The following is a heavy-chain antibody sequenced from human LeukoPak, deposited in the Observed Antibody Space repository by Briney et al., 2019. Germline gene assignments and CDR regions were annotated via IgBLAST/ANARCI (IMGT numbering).Heavy chain of an antibody. V-gene: IGHV1-18*01. J-gene: IGHJ4*02. Sequence: GASVKVSCKASGYTFTSCGISWVRQAPGQGLEWMGWISAYNGNTNYAQMLQGRVNMTTDTSASTAYMELRSLRSDDTAVYYCARDRHTAAGSLFDYWGQGTLVTVSS. CDR3: ARDRHTAAGSLFDY. CDR1: GYTFTSCG. D-gene: IGHD6-13*01. CDR2: ISAYNGNT.